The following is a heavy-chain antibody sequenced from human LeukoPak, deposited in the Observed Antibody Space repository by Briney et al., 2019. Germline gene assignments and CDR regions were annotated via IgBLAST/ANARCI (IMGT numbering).Heavy chain of an antibody. V-gene: IGHV3-23*01. CDR1: GFTFGSHA. CDR2: IFGSGGSP. J-gene: IGHJ4*02. CDR3: GKTTVGYSSGQKPAWPVDY. D-gene: IGHD5-18*01. Sequence: GGSLRLSCEASGFTFGSHAMYWVRQAPGKGLEWVAGIFGSGGSPHYADSVKGRFTISRDNSRNTVYLQINSLRAEDTAVYYCGKTTVGYSSGQKPAWPVDYWGQGALVTVSS.